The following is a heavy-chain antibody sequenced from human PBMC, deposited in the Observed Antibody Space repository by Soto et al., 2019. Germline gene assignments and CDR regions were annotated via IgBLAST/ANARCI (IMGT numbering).Heavy chain of an antibody. Sequence: XESLRLSCAASGFTFSSYSMNWVRQAPGKGLEWVSSISSSSSYIYYADSVKGRFTISRDNAKNSLYLQMNSLRAEDTAVYYCARDQIVPAARYYYYGMDVWGQGTTVTVSS. V-gene: IGHV3-21*01. D-gene: IGHD2-2*01. J-gene: IGHJ6*02. CDR2: ISSSSSYI. CDR3: ARDQIVPAARYYYYGMDV. CDR1: GFTFSSYS.